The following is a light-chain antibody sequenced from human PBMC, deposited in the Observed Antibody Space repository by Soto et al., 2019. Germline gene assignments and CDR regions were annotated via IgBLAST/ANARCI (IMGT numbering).Light chain of an antibody. CDR1: SSDVGGYNY. CDR2: DVT. J-gene: IGLJ1*01. CDR3: SSYTSSITPYV. Sequence: QSVLTQPASVSGSPGQSITISCTGTSSDVGGYNYVSWYQQHPVKAPKLMIYDVTNRPSGVSDRFSGSKSGNTASLTISGLQAEDEADYYCSSYTSSITPYVFGTGNKVTVL. V-gene: IGLV2-14*01.